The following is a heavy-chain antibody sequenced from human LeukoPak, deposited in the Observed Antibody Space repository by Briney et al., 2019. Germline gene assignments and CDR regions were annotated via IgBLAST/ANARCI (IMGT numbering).Heavy chain of an antibody. CDR1: GFSLSTSGMG. CDR2: IFWDDDK. D-gene: IGHD3-10*01. Sequence: SGPTLVKPTQTLTLTCTFSGFSLSTSGMGVGWIRQPPGKALEWLALIFWDDDKRYSPSLKSRLTITKDTSKNQVVLTMTNMDPVDTATYYCAHSFWDGSGSHLPPPLFDYWGQGTLVTVSS. CDR3: AHSFWDGSGSHLPPPLFDY. V-gene: IGHV2-5*02. J-gene: IGHJ4*02.